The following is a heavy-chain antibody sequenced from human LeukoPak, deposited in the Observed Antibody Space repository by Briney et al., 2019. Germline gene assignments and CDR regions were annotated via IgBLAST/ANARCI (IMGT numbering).Heavy chain of an antibody. V-gene: IGHV3-23*01. Sequence: PGGSLRLSCAASGFTFSSYAMSWVRQAPGKGLEWVSAISGSGGSTYYADSVKGRFTISRDNSKNTLYLQMNSLRAEDTAVYYCAMYSSGWYGAYFDYWGQGTLVTVSS. J-gene: IGHJ4*02. CDR1: GFTFSSYA. CDR2: ISGSGGST. D-gene: IGHD6-19*01. CDR3: AMYSSGWYGAYFDY.